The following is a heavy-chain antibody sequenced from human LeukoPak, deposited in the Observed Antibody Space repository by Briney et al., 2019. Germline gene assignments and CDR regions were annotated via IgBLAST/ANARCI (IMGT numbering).Heavy chain of an antibody. Sequence: GGSLRPSCAASGFTFDDYAMHWVRQAPGKGLEWVSLISGDGGSTYYADSVKGRFTISRDNSKNTLYLQMNSLRAEDTAVYYCATLAMGRMTTSVGYWGQGTLVTVSS. CDR1: GFTFDDYA. V-gene: IGHV3-43*02. D-gene: IGHD4-17*01. CDR3: ATLAMGRMTTSVGY. CDR2: ISGDGGST. J-gene: IGHJ4*02.